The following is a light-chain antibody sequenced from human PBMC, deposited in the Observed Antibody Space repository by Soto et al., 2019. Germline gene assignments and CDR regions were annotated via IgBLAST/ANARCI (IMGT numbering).Light chain of an antibody. CDR1: QSVLYNSNNKTY. J-gene: IGKJ1*01. CDR2: WAS. CDR3: QQYYTTPLT. V-gene: IGKV4-1*01. Sequence: DIVMTQSPDSLAVSLGERATINCKSSQSVLYNSNNKTYFAWYQQKPGQPPKLLIYWASTRESGVPDRFSGSASGTDFTLTISSLQAEDVAVYYCQQYYTTPLTFGQGTKVEIK.